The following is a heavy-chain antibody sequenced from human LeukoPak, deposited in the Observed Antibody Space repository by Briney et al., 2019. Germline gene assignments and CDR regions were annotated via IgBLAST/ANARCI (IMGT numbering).Heavy chain of an antibody. J-gene: IGHJ4*02. CDR3: ARGRLDGSYYFDY. V-gene: IGHV4-38-2*02. CDR2: VHHTGKT. Sequence: SETLSLTCTVSGYSISSGYYCTWIRQTPGKGLEWIGSVHHTGKTYYNPSLNSRVTISVDTSQIQFSLKLASVTAADTALYYCARGRLDGSYYFDYWGQGALVTASS. D-gene: IGHD2-15*01. CDR1: GYSISSGYY.